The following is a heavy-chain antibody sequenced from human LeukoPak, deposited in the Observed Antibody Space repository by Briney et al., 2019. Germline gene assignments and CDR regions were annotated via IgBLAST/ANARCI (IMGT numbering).Heavy chain of an antibody. CDR3: ASGSRRITMVRGVQHFDY. CDR1: GFTFSSYS. V-gene: IGHV4-34*01. CDR2: INHSGST. J-gene: IGHJ4*02. Sequence: GSLRLSCAASGFTFSSYSMNWIRQPPGKGLEWIGEINHSGSTNYNPSLKSRVTISVDTSKNQFSLKLSSVTAADTAVYYCASGSRRITMVRGVQHFDYWGQGTLVTVSS. D-gene: IGHD3-10*01.